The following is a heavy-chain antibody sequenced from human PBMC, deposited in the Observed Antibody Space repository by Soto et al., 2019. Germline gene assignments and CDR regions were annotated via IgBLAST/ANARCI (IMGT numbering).Heavy chain of an antibody. J-gene: IGHJ4*02. CDR3: ATLPAANTYNFDY. CDR1: GFTFSSYA. D-gene: IGHD2-2*01. V-gene: IGHV3-30-3*01. CDR2: ISYDGSNK. Sequence: QVQLVESGGGVVQPGMSLRLSCAASGFTFSSYAMHWVRQAPGKGLEWVAVISYDGSNKYYADSVKGRFTISRDNSKNTLYLQMNSLRAEDTAVYYCATLPAANTYNFDYWGQGTLVTVSS.